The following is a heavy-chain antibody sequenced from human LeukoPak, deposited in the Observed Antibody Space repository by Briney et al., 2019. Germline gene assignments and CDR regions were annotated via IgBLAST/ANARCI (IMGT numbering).Heavy chain of an antibody. Sequence: GSLRLSCAASGFTFSSYGMHWVRQAPGKGLEWVAVIWYDGSNKYYADSVKGRFTISRDNSKNTLYLQMNSLRGEDTAVYYCAREGNYYDSSGYYPSLYYFDYWGQGTLVTVSS. CDR1: GFTFSSYG. CDR3: AREGNYYDSSGYYPSLYYFDY. V-gene: IGHV3-33*01. J-gene: IGHJ4*02. CDR2: IWYDGSNK. D-gene: IGHD3-22*01.